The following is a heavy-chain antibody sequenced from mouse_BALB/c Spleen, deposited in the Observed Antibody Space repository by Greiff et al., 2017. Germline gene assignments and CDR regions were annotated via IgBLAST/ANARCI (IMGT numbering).Heavy chain of an antibody. CDR3: ASPLSGFAY. CDR2: INPRRGYT. CDR1: GYTFTSYT. Sequence: QVQLQQSGAELARPGASVKMSCTASGYTFTSYTMHWVKQRPGQGLEWIGYINPRRGYTNYKQKFKDKATLTADKSSSTAYMQLSSLTSEDSAVYYCASPLSGFAYWGQGTLVTVSA. D-gene: IGHD1-2*01. J-gene: IGHJ3*01. V-gene: IGHV1-4*01.